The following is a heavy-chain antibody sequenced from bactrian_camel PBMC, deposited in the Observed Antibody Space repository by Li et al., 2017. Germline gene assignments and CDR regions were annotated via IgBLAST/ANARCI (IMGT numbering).Heavy chain of an antibody. Sequence: HVQLVESGGGSVQAGGSLILSCVIAGDTNSANAMAWFRQAPGQEREGVACIDSDGETRYRDSVKGRFTISKDSAKNTLYLQMNTLTPEDTTMYYCAARRWYSSCFNFDVWGQGTQVTVS. CDR1: GDTNSANA. D-gene: IGHD6*01. J-gene: IGHJ6*01. CDR3: AARRWYSSCFNFDV. CDR2: IDSDGET. V-gene: IGHV3S53*01.